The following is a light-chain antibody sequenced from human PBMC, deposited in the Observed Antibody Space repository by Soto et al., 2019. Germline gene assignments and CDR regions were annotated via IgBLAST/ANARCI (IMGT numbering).Light chain of an antibody. CDR1: QIISIW. J-gene: IGKJ1*01. CDR3: QQYNNYFSWT. CDR2: DAS. V-gene: IGKV1-5*01. Sequence: DIQMTQSPSTLSASVGDRVTITCRARQIISIWFAWYQQKPGKAPNILIYDASTLVSGVPSRFSGSGSGTEFTLTISSLQPDDFATFYCQQYNNYFSWTFGQGTKVEIK.